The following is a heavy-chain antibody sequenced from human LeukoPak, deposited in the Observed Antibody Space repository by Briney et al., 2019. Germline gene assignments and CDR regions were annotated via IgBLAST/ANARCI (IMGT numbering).Heavy chain of an antibody. CDR3: ATDSYVSGSYYRLFY. J-gene: IGHJ4*02. V-gene: IGHV3-7*01. CDR2: IKQDGTEK. D-gene: IGHD3-10*01. Sequence: GGSLRLSCAVSGFTFTTYWMSWVRQAPGKGLEWVANIKQDGTEKYYANSVKCRFTISRDNAKNTLYLQMNNLRAEDTAIYYCATDSYVSGSYYRLFYWGQGTLVTVSS. CDR1: GFTFTTYW.